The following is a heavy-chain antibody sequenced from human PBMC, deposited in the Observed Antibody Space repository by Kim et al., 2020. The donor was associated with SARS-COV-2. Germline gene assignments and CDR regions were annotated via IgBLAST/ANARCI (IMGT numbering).Heavy chain of an antibody. D-gene: IGHD3-16*02. CDR1: GGSFSGYY. Sequence: SETLSLTCAVYGGSFSGYYWSWIRQPPGKGLEWIGEINHSGSTNYNPSLKSRVTISVDTSKNQFSLKLSSVTAADTAVYYCARGKGTHYDYVWGSYRQPHSFDYWGQGTLVTVSS. CDR2: INHSGST. V-gene: IGHV4-34*01. CDR3: ARGKGTHYDYVWGSYRQPHSFDY. J-gene: IGHJ4*02.